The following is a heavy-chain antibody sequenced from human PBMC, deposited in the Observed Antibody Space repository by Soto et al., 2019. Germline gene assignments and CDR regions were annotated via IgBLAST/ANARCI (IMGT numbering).Heavy chain of an antibody. Sequence: PSETLSLTCTVSGGSISSYHWSWIRQPPGKGLEWIGYIYYSGSTNYNPSLKSRVTISVDTSKNQFSLKLSSVTAADTAVYYCARVGTVTTIDYWGQGALVTVSS. D-gene: IGHD4-4*01. CDR2: IYYSGST. CDR3: ARVGTVTTIDY. J-gene: IGHJ4*02. V-gene: IGHV4-59*01. CDR1: GGSISSYH.